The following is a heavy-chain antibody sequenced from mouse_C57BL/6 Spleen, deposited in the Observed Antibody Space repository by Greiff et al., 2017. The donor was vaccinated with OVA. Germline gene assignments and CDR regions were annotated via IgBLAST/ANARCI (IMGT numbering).Heavy chain of an antibody. CDR1: GYTFTDYE. Sequence: QVQLQQSGAELVRPGASVTLSCKASGYTFTDYEMHWVKQTPVHGLEWIGAIDPETGGTAYNQKFKGKAILTADKSSNTAYIELRSLTSEDSAVYYSRRKGANYYGSAPWGQGTTLTVSS. V-gene: IGHV1-15*01. J-gene: IGHJ2*01. CDR3: RRKGANYYGSAP. D-gene: IGHD1-1*01. CDR2: IDPETGGT.